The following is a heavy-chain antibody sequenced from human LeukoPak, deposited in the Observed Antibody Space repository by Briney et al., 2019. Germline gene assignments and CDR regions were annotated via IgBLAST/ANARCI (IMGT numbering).Heavy chain of an antibody. J-gene: IGHJ6*03. CDR2: ISSSSSYI. CDR3: ARGRTTARGKIYYYYMDV. V-gene: IGHV3-21*01. Sequence: GGSLRLSCAASGFTFSSYSMSWVRQAPGKGLEWVSSISSSSSYIYYADSVKGRFTISRDNSKNTLYLQMNSLRAEDTAVYYCARGRTTARGKIYYYYMDVWGKGTTVTVSS. D-gene: IGHD4-11*01. CDR1: GFTFSSYS.